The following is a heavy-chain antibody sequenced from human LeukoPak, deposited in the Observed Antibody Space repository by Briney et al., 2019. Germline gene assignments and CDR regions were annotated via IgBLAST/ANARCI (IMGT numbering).Heavy chain of an antibody. CDR2: VIPILGTT. V-gene: IGHV1-69*05. Sequence: SVKVSCKASGSTFSRSAISWGRQAPGQGLQWRGGVIPILGTTNYAQRFQDRVSITTDDSTSTSYMEFRSLRSVDTAVYYCARADGSATMGFDSWGQGTLVTVSS. D-gene: IGHD1-26*01. CDR1: GSTFSRSA. CDR3: ARADGSATMGFDS. J-gene: IGHJ4*02.